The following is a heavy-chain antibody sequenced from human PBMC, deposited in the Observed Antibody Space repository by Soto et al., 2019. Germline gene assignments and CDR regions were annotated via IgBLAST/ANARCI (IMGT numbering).Heavy chain of an antibody. CDR1: GGSISSYY. J-gene: IGHJ3*02. CDR2: IYYSGST. D-gene: IGHD4-17*01. CDR3: ARHMAGGDYVFDI. V-gene: IGHV4-59*08. Sequence: SETLSLTCTVSGGSISSYYWSWIRQPPGKGLEWIGYIYYSGSTNYNPSLKSRVTISVDTSKNQFSLKLSSVTAADTAVYYCARHMAGGDYVFDIWGQGTMVTVSS.